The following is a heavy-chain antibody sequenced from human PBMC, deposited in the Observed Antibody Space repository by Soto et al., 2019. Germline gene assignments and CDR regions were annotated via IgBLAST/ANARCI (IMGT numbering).Heavy chain of an antibody. CDR3: AKDQGGAAAYYYYGMDV. Sequence: GWSLRLSCAASGFTFSSYAMSWVRQAPGKGLEWVSAISGSGGSTYYADSVKGRFTISRDNSKNTLYLQMNSLRAEDSAVYYCAKDQGGAAAYYYYGMDVWGQGNTVTV. V-gene: IGHV3-23*01. D-gene: IGHD2-15*01. J-gene: IGHJ6*02. CDR2: ISGSGGST. CDR1: GFTFSSYA.